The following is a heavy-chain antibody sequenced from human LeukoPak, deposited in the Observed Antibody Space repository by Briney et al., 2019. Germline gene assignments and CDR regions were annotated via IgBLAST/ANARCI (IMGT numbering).Heavy chain of an antibody. CDR1: GGSISSGDYY. CDR3: ARVPDYGDYYYYGMDV. Sequence: SQTLSLTCTVSGGSISSGDYYWSWIRQPPGTGLEWIVYIYYSGSTYYNPSLKSRVTISVDTSKNQFSLKLSSVTAADTAVYYCARVPDYGDYYYYGMDVWGQGTTVTVSS. V-gene: IGHV4-30-4*01. J-gene: IGHJ6*02. D-gene: IGHD4-17*01. CDR2: IYYSGST.